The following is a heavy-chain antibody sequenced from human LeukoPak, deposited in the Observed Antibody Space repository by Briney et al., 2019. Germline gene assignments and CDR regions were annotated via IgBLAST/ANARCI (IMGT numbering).Heavy chain of an antibody. V-gene: IGHV1-18*01. CDR2: ISAYNGNT. CDR3: ARGGYSYGHDAFDI. Sequence: TFTXXGIGWVGQAPGQGLEWVGWISAYNGNTNSAQKLQGRVTMTTDTSTSTAYMELRSLRSDDTAVYYCARGGYSYGHDAFDIWGQGTMVTVSS. CDR1: TFTXXG. D-gene: IGHD5-18*01. J-gene: IGHJ3*02.